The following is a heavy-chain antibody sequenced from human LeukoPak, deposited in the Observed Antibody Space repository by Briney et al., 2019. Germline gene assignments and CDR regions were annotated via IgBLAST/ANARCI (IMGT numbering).Heavy chain of an antibody. Sequence: PSETLSLTCTVSGGSMSSYYWSWIRQPPGKGLEWIGCIYYSGSTKYNPPLKSRVTISVDTSKNQFSLKLSSVTAADTAVYYCARGARAGYNLEPFDYWGQGTLVTVSS. CDR3: ARGARAGYNLEPFDY. CDR2: IYYSGST. V-gene: IGHV4-59*08. J-gene: IGHJ4*02. CDR1: GGSMSSYY. D-gene: IGHD5-24*01.